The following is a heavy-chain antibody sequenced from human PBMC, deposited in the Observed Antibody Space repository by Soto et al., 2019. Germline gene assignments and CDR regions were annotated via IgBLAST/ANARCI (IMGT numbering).Heavy chain of an antibody. D-gene: IGHD6-19*01. CDR3: ARGGWSDNWFVP. CDR1: GGSITSGGYY. V-gene: IGHV4-31*03. J-gene: IGHJ5*02. CDR2: IYYSGST. Sequence: QVQLQESGPGLVWPSETLSLTCTVSGGSITSGGYYWGWIRQHPGKGLEWIGHIYYSGSTSYNPSLKSRVSMSADTSKNQFSMKLSSVTAADTAVYYCARGGWSDNWFVPWGQGTLVTVSS.